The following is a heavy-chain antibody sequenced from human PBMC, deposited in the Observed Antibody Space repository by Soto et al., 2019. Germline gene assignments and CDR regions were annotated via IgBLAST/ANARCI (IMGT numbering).Heavy chain of an antibody. CDR3: ARHSKGAYYYDSSGYPFDY. CDR1: GGSISSSSYY. D-gene: IGHD3-22*01. Sequence: SETLSLTCTVSGGSISSSSYYWGWIRQPPGKGLEWIGSIYYSGSTYYNPSLKSRVTISVDTSKNQFSLKLSSVTAADTAVYYCARHSKGAYYYDSSGYPFDYWGQGTLVTVSS. V-gene: IGHV4-39*01. J-gene: IGHJ4*02. CDR2: IYYSGST.